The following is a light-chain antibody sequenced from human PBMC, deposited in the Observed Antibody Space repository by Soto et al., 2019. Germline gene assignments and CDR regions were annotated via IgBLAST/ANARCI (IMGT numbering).Light chain of an antibody. J-gene: IGKJ4*01. V-gene: IGKV3-20*01. Sequence: VLKLGRGTLCLCAGESAGLAWRDSQRVGSNYLAWYQQKPGQAPRLLIYDASSRATGIPDRFSGGGAGTDFTLTISSLEPQHFAVYYCQHFSSYPLTFGGGTKVDIK. CDR1: QRVGSNY. CDR3: QHFSSYPLT. CDR2: DAS.